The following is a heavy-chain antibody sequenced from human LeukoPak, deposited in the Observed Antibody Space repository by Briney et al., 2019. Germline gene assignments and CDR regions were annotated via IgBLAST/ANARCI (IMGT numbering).Heavy chain of an antibody. CDR2: TRNDGSKK. V-gene: IGHV3-30*02. D-gene: IGHD1-26*01. J-gene: IGHJ4*02. CDR1: GLTFSTYG. CDR3: VKGREGATALFDF. Sequence: GGSLRLSCAASGLTFSTYGMHWVRQAPGKGLEWVAFTRNDGSKKYYADSVKGRFTISRDNSKNTLDLQMNSLRAEDTAVYYCVKGREGATALFDFWGQGILVTVSS.